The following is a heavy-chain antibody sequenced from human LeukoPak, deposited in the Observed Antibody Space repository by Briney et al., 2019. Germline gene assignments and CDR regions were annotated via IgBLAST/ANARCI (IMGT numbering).Heavy chain of an antibody. CDR2: ISSSGSVI. Sequence: PGGSLRLSCAASGFTFNTYEMNWVRQAPGKGLEWVSYISSSGSVIYYADSVKGRFTISRDNAKNSLYLQMNSLRAEDTALYYCARGRGYVSGSPDYWGQGTLVTVSS. CDR3: ARGRGYVSGSPDY. V-gene: IGHV3-48*03. CDR1: GFTFNTYE. D-gene: IGHD3-10*01. J-gene: IGHJ4*02.